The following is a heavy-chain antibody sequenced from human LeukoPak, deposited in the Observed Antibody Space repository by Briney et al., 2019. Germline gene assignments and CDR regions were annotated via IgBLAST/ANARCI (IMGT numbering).Heavy chain of an antibody. CDR1: GFIFNNYA. CDR2: ISWNSGSI. V-gene: IGHV3-9*01. Sequence: GGSLRLSCAGSGFIFNNYAMHWVRQPPGKGLEWVSGISWNSGSIDYADSVKGRFTISRDNAKNSLYLQMNSLRAEDTALYYCAKDMVPYYYDSSGYLDYWGQGTLVTVSS. J-gene: IGHJ4*02. CDR3: AKDMVPYYYDSSGYLDY. D-gene: IGHD3-22*01.